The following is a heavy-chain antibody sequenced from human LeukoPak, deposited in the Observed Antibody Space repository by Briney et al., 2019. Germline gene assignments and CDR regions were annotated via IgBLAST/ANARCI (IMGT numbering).Heavy chain of an antibody. V-gene: IGHV3-23*01. CDR2: ISGSGGST. J-gene: IGHJ4*02. CDR1: GFTFRNYA. D-gene: IGHD2-15*01. Sequence: GESLKISCTASGFTFRNYAMSWVRQAPGKGLQWVSGISGSGGSTYYADSLKGRSTISRDNSKNTLYLQMNSLRVEDSAIYYCAKDVSLHFYSTSGFDSWGQGTLVTASS. CDR3: AKDVSLHFYSTSGFDS.